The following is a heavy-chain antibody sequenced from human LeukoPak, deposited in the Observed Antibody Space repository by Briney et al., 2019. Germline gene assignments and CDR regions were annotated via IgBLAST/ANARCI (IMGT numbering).Heavy chain of an antibody. V-gene: IGHV3-74*01. CDR2: INSDGINT. CDR3: ATQAYCSGGSCYFGFDY. D-gene: IGHD2-15*01. Sequence: QPGGSLRLSCAASGFTFSNYWMHWVRQAPGKGLVWVSRINSDGINTSYADSVKGRFTISRDNAKNTLNLQMNSLRAEDTAVYYCATQAYCSGGSCYFGFDYWGQGTLVTVSS. CDR1: GFTFSNYW. J-gene: IGHJ4*02.